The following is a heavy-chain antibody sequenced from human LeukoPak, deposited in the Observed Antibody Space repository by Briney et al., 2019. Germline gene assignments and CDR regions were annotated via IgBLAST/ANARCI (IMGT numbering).Heavy chain of an antibody. CDR1: GYTFTSYD. J-gene: IGHJ6*02. CDR2: MNPNSGNT. CDR3: ARVGWLLFHYGMDV. V-gene: IGHV1-8*01. D-gene: IGHD5-12*01. Sequence: ASVKVSCKASGYTFTSYDINWVRQATGQGLEWMGWMNPNSGNTGYAQKFQGRVTMTRNTSISTAYMELSSLRSEDTAVYYGARVGWLLFHYGMDVWGQGTTVTVSS.